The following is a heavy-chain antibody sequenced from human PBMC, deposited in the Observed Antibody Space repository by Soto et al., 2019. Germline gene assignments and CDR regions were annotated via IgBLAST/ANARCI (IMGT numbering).Heavy chain of an antibody. J-gene: IGHJ6*02. Sequence: EVQLVQSGAEVKKPGESLRISCKGSGYSFTSYWIIWVRQMPGKGLEWMGRIDPSDSYTNYSPSFQGHVTISADKSISTAYLQWSSLKASDTAMYYCARLPPRVRGGYYHYGRDVWDQGTTVTVSS. CDR1: GYSFTSYW. CDR2: IDPSDSYT. D-gene: IGHD3-10*01. V-gene: IGHV5-10-1*01. CDR3: ARLPPRVRGGYYHYGRDV.